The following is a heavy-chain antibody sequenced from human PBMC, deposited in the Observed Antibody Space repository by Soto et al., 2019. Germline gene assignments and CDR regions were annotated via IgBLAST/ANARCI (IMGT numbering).Heavy chain of an antibody. J-gene: IGHJ5*02. CDR2: IYYSGST. CDR1: GGSISSGGYY. CDR3: ARDLNVPCSSTSCPKGRWFDP. V-gene: IGHV4-31*03. Sequence: SETLSLTCTVSGGSISSGGYYWSWIRQHPGKGLEWIGYIYYSGSTYYNPSLKSRVTISVDTSKNQFSLKLSSVTAADTAVYYCARDLNVPCSSTSCPKGRWFDPWGQGTLVTVSS. D-gene: IGHD2-2*01.